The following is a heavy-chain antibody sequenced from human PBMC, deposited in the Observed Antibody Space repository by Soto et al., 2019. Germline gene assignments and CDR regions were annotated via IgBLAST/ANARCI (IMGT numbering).Heavy chain of an antibody. V-gene: IGHV1-8*01. CDR1: GYTFTSYD. CDR3: ARGLVGGYYYGPNWFDP. Sequence: ASVKVSCKASGYTFTSYDINWVRQATGQGLEWMGWMNPNSGNTGYAQKFQGRVTMTRNTSISTAYMELSSLRSEDTAVYYCARGLVGGYYYGPNWFDPWGQGTLVTVSS. D-gene: IGHD3-22*01. CDR2: MNPNSGNT. J-gene: IGHJ5*02.